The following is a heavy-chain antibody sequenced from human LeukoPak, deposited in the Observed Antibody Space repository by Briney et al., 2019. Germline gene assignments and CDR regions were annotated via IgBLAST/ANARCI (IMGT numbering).Heavy chain of an antibody. J-gene: IGHJ4*02. CDR1: GFSFSSSA. D-gene: IGHD2-2*01. CDR2: IWHDGSRT. Sequence: PGGSLRLSCTASGFSFSSSAMHWARQTPGKGLEWVSIIWHDGSRTYYADSVKGRFTISRDNSKNTLYLQMNSLGAEDTAVYYCARDGCSLTSCFENWGQGTLVTVSS. V-gene: IGHV3-33*01. CDR3: ARDGCSLTSCFEN.